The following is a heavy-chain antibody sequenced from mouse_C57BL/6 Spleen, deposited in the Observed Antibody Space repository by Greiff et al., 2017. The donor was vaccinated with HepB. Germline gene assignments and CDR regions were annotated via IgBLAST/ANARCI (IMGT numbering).Heavy chain of an antibody. Sequence: LVESGAELARPGASVKLSCKASGYTFTSYGISWVKQRTGQGLEWIGEIYPGSGGTNYNEKFKGKATLTADKSSSTAYMQLSSLTSEDSAVYFCARDKDSNSFAYWGQGTLVTVSA. J-gene: IGHJ3*01. CDR1: GYTFTSYG. D-gene: IGHD2-5*01. V-gene: IGHV1-81*01. CDR2: IYPGSGGT. CDR3: ARDKDSNSFAY.